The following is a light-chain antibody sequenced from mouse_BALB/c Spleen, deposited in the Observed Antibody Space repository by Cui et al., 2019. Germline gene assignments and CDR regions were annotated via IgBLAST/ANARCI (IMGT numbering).Light chain of an antibody. Sequence: QIVLTQSPAIMSASPGEKVTMTCSASSSVSYMYWYLQKPGSSPRLLIYDTSNLASGVPVRFSGSGSGTSYSLTISRMEADDAATYYCQQWSSYPRTFGGGTKLEIK. CDR1: SSVSY. CDR3: QQWSSYPRT. CDR2: DTS. J-gene: IGKJ1*01. V-gene: IGKV4-55*01.